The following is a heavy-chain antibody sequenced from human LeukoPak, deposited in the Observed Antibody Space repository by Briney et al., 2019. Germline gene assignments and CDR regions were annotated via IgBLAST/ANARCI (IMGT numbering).Heavy chain of an antibody. V-gene: IGHV3-30*04. CDR2: ISYDGSNK. Sequence: TGGSLRLSCAASGFTFSSYAMHWVRQAPGKGLEWVAVISYDGSNKYYADSVKGRFTISRDNSKNTLYLQMNSLRAEDTAVYYCAKDVRGPIDYWGQGTLVTVSS. CDR3: AKDVRGPIDY. J-gene: IGHJ4*02. CDR1: GFTFSSYA. D-gene: IGHD3-10*02.